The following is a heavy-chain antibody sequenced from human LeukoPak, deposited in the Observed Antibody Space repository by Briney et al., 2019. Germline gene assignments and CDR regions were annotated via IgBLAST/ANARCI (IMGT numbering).Heavy chain of an antibody. CDR2: IYYSGST. D-gene: IGHD5/OR15-5a*01. V-gene: IGHV4-59*01. CDR3: ARDLPFV. Sequence: SETLSLTCAVYGGSFSGYYWSWIRQPPGKGLEWIGYIYYSGSTNYNPSLKSRVTISVDTSKNQFSLKLSSVTAADTAVYYCARDLPFVWGQGTMVTVSS. J-gene: IGHJ3*01. CDR1: GGSFSGYY.